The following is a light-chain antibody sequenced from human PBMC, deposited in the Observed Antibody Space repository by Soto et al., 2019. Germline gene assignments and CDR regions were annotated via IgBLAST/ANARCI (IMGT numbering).Light chain of an antibody. CDR2: CAF. CDR3: QQYNNWPLT. Sequence: EIVMTQSPATLSASPGERATLSCRASQSVSSNVAWYQQKPGQAPRLLIYCAFTRPTGIPARFSGSGSGTEFTLTISSLQTEDFAVYYCQQYNNWPLTFGQGTKLEIK. V-gene: IGKV3-15*01. CDR1: QSVSSN. J-gene: IGKJ2*01.